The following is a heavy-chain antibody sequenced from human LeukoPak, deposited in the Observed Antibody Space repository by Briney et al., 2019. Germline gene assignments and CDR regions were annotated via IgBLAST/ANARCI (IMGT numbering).Heavy chain of an antibody. J-gene: IGHJ3*02. V-gene: IGHV4-34*01. CDR3: ARGGEAAPHAFDI. Sequence: NTSETLSLTCAVYGGSFSGYYWSWIRQPPGKGLEWIGEINHGGSTNYNPSLKSRVTISVDTSKNQCSLKLSSVTAGDTAVYYCARGGEAAPHAFDIWGEGTMVTVSS. CDR1: GGSFSGYY. CDR2: INHGGST. D-gene: IGHD3-10*01.